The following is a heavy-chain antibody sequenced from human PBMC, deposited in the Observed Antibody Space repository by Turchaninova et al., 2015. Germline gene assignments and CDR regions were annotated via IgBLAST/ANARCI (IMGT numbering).Heavy chain of an antibody. CDR1: GGSLTSYS. D-gene: IGHD6-13*01. V-gene: IGHV4-59*08. CDR2: IYYIGIT. CDR3: ARRDSSTWYLDY. Sequence: QVQLQESGPGLVKPSETLSLPCTVSGGSLTSYSWSCIRQPPGKGLEWSWYIYYIGITNYNPSLKSRVTLSLDTSKNQFSLRLSSVTAADTAIYYCARRDSSTWYLDYWGQGTLVTVSS. J-gene: IGHJ4*02.